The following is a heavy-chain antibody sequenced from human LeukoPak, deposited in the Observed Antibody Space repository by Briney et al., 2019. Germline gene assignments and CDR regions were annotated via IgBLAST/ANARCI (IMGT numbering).Heavy chain of an antibody. CDR2: IYYSGRI. J-gene: IGHJ2*01. D-gene: IGHD3-10*01. V-gene: IGHV4-39*01. CDR1: GGSISSSSFY. CDR3: ARQFGSGLWYFDL. Sequence: SETLSLTCTVSGGSISSSSFYWGWIRQPPGKGLEWIGSIYYSGRISYNPSLKSRVTVSVDTSKNQFSLNLSSVTAADTAVYYCARQFGSGLWYFDLWGRGTLVTVSS.